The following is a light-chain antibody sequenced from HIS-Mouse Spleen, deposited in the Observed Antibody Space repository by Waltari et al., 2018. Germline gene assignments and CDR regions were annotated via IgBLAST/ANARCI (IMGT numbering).Light chain of an antibody. J-gene: IGLJ2*01. CDR2: DVS. CDR1: SRYVGGYTY. CDR3: SSYTSSSFNVV. V-gene: IGLV2-14*03. Sequence: QSALTQPASVSGSPGQSITISCPGTSRYVGGYTYVSWYQQHPGKAPKLMIYDVSNRPSGVSNRFSGSKSGNTASLTISGLQAEDEADYYCSSYTSSSFNVVFGGGTKLTVL.